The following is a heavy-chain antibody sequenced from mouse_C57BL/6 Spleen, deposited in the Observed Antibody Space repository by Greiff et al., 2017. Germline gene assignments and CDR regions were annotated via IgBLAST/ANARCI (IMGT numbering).Heavy chain of an antibody. Sequence: VQLQQPGDELVRPGTSVKLSCKASGYTFTSYWMHWVKQRPGQGLEWIGVIDPSDSYTNYNQKFKGKATLTVDTSSSTAYMQLSSLTSEDSAVYYCASNWAFDYWGQGTTLTVSS. CDR3: ASNWAFDY. J-gene: IGHJ2*01. V-gene: IGHV1-59*01. CDR2: IDPSDSYT. CDR1: GYTFTSYW. D-gene: IGHD4-1*01.